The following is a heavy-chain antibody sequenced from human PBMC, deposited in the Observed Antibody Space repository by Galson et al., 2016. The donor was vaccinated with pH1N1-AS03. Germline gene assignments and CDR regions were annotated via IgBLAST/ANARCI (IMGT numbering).Heavy chain of an antibody. CDR2: ISYDGSYE. D-gene: IGHD1-7*01. CDR3: AGANYQDYFDC. V-gene: IGHV3-30*01. J-gene: IGHJ4*02. Sequence: SLRLSCAASGFTFSNYAMHWVRQAPGQGLEWVAIISYDGSYEYYADSVRGRFTISRDDSKNTLFLQMNSLRPDDTALYYCAGANYQDYFDCGGQGTLVTVSS. CDR1: GFTFSNYA.